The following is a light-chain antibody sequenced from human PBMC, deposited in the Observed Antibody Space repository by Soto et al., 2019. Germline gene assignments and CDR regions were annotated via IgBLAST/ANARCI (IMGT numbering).Light chain of an antibody. CDR2: EVS. CDR3: NSYTSSSPYV. V-gene: IGLV2-14*01. CDR1: SSDVGGYNY. Sequence: QSVLTQPASVSGSPGQSITISCTGTSSDVGGYNYVSWYQQHPGKAPKLMIYEVSNRPSGVSNRFSGSKSGNTASLTISGLQAEDEADYYCNSYTSSSPYVFGTGTKVTVL. J-gene: IGLJ1*01.